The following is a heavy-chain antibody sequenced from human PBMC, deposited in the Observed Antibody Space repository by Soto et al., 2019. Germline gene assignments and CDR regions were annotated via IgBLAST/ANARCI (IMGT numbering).Heavy chain of an antibody. CDR1: GGSISSSSYY. D-gene: IGHD6-19*01. CDR2: IYYSGST. Sequence: SETLSLTCTVSGGSISSSSYYWGWIRQPPGKGLEWIGSIYYSGSTSYNPSLKSRVTISVDTSKNQFSLKLSSVTAADTAVYYCARIAVAGTAYYYYMDVWGKGTTVTVSS. V-gene: IGHV4-39*01. CDR3: ARIAVAGTAYYYYMDV. J-gene: IGHJ6*03.